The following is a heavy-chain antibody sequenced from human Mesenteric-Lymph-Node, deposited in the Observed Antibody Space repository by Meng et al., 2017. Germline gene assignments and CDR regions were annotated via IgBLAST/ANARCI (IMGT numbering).Heavy chain of an antibody. Sequence: ASVKVSCKASGYTFTGYYMHWVRQAPGQGLEWMGWINPNSGGTNYAQKFQGRVTMTRDTSISTAYMELSRLRSDDTAVYYCARALIEAGIEVWLPGYWGQGTLVTVSS. CDR2: INPNSGGT. CDR3: ARALIEAGIEVWLPGY. J-gene: IGHJ4*02. V-gene: IGHV1-2*02. D-gene: IGHD5-18*01. CDR1: GYTFTGYY.